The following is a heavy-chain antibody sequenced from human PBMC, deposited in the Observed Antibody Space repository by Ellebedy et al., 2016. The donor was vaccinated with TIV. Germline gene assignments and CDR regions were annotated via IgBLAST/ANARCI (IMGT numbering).Heavy chain of an antibody. D-gene: IGHD1-1*01. Sequence: GSLRLSXTVSGGYLRTYYWSWIRQTPGKGLEWIGYIYFSGSTDYNPSLKSRLTISVDVSTKQLSLKLTSVTAADTAVYYCSRGARRGGNDFDYWGQGTLVTVSS. V-gene: IGHV4-59*08. CDR3: SRGARRGGNDFDY. CDR1: GGYLRTYY. J-gene: IGHJ4*02. CDR2: IYFSGST.